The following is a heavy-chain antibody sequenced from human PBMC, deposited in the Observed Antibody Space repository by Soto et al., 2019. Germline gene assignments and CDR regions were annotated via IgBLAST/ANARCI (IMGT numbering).Heavy chain of an antibody. J-gene: IGHJ5*02. Sequence: PSETLSLACIVCGGSIGSSTCYWDSIRQPPGKGLEWIGAMYYTGNKNYNPSLESRVTMSVDTSKNQFSLKLSSVTPTDTAVYYCARRSSSSLGSLFDPWGRG. D-gene: IGHD6-6*01. CDR1: GGSIGSSTCY. V-gene: IGHV4-39*01. CDR3: ARRSSSSLGSLFDP. CDR2: MYYTGNK.